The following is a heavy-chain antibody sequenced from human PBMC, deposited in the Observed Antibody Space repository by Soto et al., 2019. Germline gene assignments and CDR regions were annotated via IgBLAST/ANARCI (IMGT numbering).Heavy chain of an antibody. J-gene: IGHJ6*02. CDR3: AKAEDILTGFLVCGMDV. CDR1: GFTFSSYG. D-gene: IGHD3-9*01. V-gene: IGHV3-30*18. Sequence: GGSLRLSCAASGFTFSSYGMHWVRQAPGKGLEWVAVISYDGSNKYYADSVKGRFTISRDNSKNTLYLQMNSLRAEDTAVYYCAKAEDILTGFLVCGMDVWGQGTTVTVSS. CDR2: ISYDGSNK.